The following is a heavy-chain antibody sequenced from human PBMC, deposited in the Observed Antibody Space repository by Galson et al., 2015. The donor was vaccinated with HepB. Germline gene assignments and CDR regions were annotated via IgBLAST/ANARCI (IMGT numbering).Heavy chain of an antibody. CDR3: ARNADVVGSNHYYYMDV. Sequence: SVKVSCKASGYTFSNYFIHWVRQAPGQRLEWMGVITPSGGATSYAQKFQGRVTMTRDTPTTTVYMELSSLRSEDTALYYCARNADVVGSNHYYYMDVWGKGTTVTVSS. CDR2: ITPSGGAT. D-gene: IGHD2-15*01. J-gene: IGHJ6*03. CDR1: GYTFSNYF. V-gene: IGHV1-46*01.